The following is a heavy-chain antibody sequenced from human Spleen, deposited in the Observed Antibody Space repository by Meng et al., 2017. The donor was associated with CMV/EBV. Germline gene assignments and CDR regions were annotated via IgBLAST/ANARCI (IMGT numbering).Heavy chain of an antibody. V-gene: IGHV3-30*04. Sequence: GESLKISCAASGFTFRHYAMDWVRQAPGKGLEWVAVVSYDGNKEHYADSVRGRFTISRDNSKNTLNLQMNSLRAEDTAVYYCARGFGGNSPNYWGQGTLVTVSS. CDR2: VSYDGNKE. J-gene: IGHJ4*02. CDR1: GFTFRHYA. D-gene: IGHD4-23*01. CDR3: ARGFGGNSPNY.